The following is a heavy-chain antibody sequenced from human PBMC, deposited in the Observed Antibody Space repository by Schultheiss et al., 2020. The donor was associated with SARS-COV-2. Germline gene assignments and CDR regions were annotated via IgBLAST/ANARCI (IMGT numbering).Heavy chain of an antibody. CDR3: ARGGKFYYDSSGTTDFDY. D-gene: IGHD3-22*01. V-gene: IGHV3-21*05. Sequence: GGSLRLSCSASGFSFNTYAMSWVRQAPGKGLEWVSDITRSGLDIHYADSVKGRFTISRDNAKNSMYLQMNSLRAEDTAVYYCARGGKFYYDSSGTTDFDYWGQGTLVTVSS. CDR1: GFSFNTYA. J-gene: IGHJ4*02. CDR2: ITRSGLDI.